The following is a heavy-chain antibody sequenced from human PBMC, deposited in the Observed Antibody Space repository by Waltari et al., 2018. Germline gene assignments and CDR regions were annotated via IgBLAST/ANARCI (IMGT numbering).Heavy chain of an antibody. J-gene: IGHJ3*02. CDR1: GFNPDTSP. CDR2: LSKSGSNK. V-gene: IGHV3-30*10. Sequence: GGAVVQPGGTLRVSCEASGFNPDTSPLHWVRKAPGQGFEWVAVLSKSGSNKYYTESVRCRLTIARDNYVNRILLQMDNLRPEDTALYYCSIDPCSSSSCYAAHYPYWNGNGCYAFDIWGQGADVIVSS. D-gene: IGHD6-13*01. CDR3: SIDPCSSSSCYAAHYPYWNGNGCYAFDI.